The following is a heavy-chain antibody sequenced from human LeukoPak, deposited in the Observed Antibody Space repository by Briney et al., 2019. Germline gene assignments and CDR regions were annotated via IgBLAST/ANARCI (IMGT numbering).Heavy chain of an antibody. CDR1: GDSTSSDRYY. CDR2: IYYSGST. CDR3: ARGRPYSGGYHLDY. D-gene: IGHD1-26*01. J-gene: IGHJ4*02. V-gene: IGHV4-39*02. Sequence: SETLSLTCTVSGDSTSSDRYYGGWVRQPPGKGLEWIGNIYYSGSTYYNPSLKSRVTMSVDTSKNRFFLKLNSVTAADTAVYYCARGRPYSGGYHLDYWGQGTLVTVSA.